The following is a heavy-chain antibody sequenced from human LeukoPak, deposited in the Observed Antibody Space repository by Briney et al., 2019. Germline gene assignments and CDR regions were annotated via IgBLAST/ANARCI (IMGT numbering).Heavy chain of an antibody. J-gene: IGHJ4*02. CDR3: AKGWYSGYDYDY. CDR2: ISGSGGST. V-gene: IGHV3-23*01. Sequence: GGSLRLSCAASGFTFSSYAMSWVRQAPGKGLEWVSAISGSGGSTYYADSVKGRFTISRDNSKDTLYLQMNSLRAEDTAVYYCAKGWYSGYDYDYWGQGTLVTVSS. CDR1: GFTFSSYA. D-gene: IGHD5-12*01.